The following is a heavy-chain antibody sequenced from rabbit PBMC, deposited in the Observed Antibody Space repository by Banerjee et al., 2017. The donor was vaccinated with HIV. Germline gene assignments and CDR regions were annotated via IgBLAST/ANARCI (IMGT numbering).Heavy chain of an antibody. CDR2: IYAGSSDST. J-gene: IGHJ4*01. D-gene: IGHD8-1*01. Sequence: QSLEESGGDLVKPGASLTLTCTASGFSFSSSYYMCWVRQAPGKGLEWIACIYAGSSDSTYYASWAKGRFTISKTSSTTVTLQMTSLTAADTATYFCAKLGGSSDLWGQGTLVTVS. CDR3: AKLGGSSDL. V-gene: IGHV1S40*01. CDR1: GFSFSSSYY.